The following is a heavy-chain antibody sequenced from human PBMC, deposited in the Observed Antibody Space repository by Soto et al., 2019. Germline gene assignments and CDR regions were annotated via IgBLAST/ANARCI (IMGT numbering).Heavy chain of an antibody. CDR2: ISSSSSYI. Sequence: EVQLVESGGGLVKPGGSLRLSCAASGFTFSSYSMNWVRQAPGKGLEWVSSISSSSSYIYYADSVKGRFTISRDNAKNSLYLQMNSLRAEDTAVYYCAREDGYCTTGVCYGHYYYMDVWGKGTTVTVSS. V-gene: IGHV3-21*01. J-gene: IGHJ6*03. D-gene: IGHD2-8*01. CDR3: AREDGYCTTGVCYGHYYYMDV. CDR1: GFTFSSYS.